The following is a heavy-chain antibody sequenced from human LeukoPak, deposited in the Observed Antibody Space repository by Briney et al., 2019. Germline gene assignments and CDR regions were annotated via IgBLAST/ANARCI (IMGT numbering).Heavy chain of an antibody. V-gene: IGHV4-59*12. Sequence: PSETLSLTCTVSGGSISSYYWSWIRQPPGKGLEWIGYIYYSGSTNYNPSLKSRVTISVDTSKNQFSLKLSSVTAADTAVYYCARGPPDRVFDYWGQGTLVTVSS. CDR2: IYYSGST. J-gene: IGHJ4*02. D-gene: IGHD3-22*01. CDR3: ARGPPDRVFDY. CDR1: GGSISSYY.